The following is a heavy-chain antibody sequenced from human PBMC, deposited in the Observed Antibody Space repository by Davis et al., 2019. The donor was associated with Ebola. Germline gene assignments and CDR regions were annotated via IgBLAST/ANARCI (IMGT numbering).Heavy chain of an antibody. D-gene: IGHD3-10*01. CDR1: GFTFSSYW. Sequence: PGGSLRLSCEASGFTFSSYWMHWVRQAPGKGLVWVSRISGEGSTTKYADSVKGRFTISRDNDKNSLYLQMNSLRDEDTAVYYCAKRLSFVRRTITYYSYGMDVWGKGATVIVSS. J-gene: IGHJ6*04. CDR2: ISGEGSTT. V-gene: IGHV3-74*03. CDR3: AKRLSFVRRTITYYSYGMDV.